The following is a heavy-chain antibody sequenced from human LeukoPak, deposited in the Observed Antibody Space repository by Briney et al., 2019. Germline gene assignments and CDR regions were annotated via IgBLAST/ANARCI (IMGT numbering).Heavy chain of an antibody. CDR2: IWYDGSNK. CDR3: ARAHFTIFGMDV. V-gene: IGHV3-33*01. Sequence: GRSLRLSCVASGFTFSSYGMHWVRQAPGKGLEWVAVIWYDGSNKYYADSVKGRFTISRDNSKNTLYLQMSSLRAEDTAVYYCARAHFTIFGMDVWGKGTTVTVSS. J-gene: IGHJ6*03. CDR1: GFTFSSYG. D-gene: IGHD3-3*01.